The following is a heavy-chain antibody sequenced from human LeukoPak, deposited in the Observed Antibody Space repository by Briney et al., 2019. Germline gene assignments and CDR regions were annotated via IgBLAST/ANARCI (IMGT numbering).Heavy chain of an antibody. J-gene: IGHJ3*02. Sequence: GGSLRLSCAASGFTFSGSAMHWVRQASGKGLEWVGRIRSKANSYATAYAASVKGRFTISRDDSKNTLYLQMNSLRAEDTAVYYCAKDQPGGTWCDPFDIWGQGTMVTVSS. D-gene: IGHD1-14*01. CDR3: AKDQPGGTWCDPFDI. CDR2: IRSKANSYAT. CDR1: GFTFSGSA. V-gene: IGHV3-73*01.